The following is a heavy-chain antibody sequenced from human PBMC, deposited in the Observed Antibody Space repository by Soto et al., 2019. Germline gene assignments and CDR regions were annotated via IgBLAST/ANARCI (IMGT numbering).Heavy chain of an antibody. J-gene: IGHJ6*03. CDR1: GYTFTSYA. V-gene: IGHV1-3*01. CDR2: INAGNGNT. CDR3: ARDLARRSLVHYYSYYMDV. Sequence: ASVKVSCKASGYTFTSYAMHWVRQAPGQRLEWMGWINAGNGNTKYSQKFQGRVTITRDTSASTAYMELSSLRSEDTAVYYCARDLARRSLVHYYSYYMDVWGKGTTVTVSS. D-gene: IGHD6-6*01.